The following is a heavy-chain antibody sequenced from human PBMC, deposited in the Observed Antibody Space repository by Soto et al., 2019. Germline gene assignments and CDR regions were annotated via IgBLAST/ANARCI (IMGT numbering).Heavy chain of an antibody. Sequence: ASVKVSCKASGYTFTDYYMPWVRQAPGQGLEWMGWINPNSGGTNYAQKFQGSVTITADKSTSTANMDLSSLRSGDTAVYYCSREGLREYYDAAGIFDYWGQGSLVTVSS. CDR1: GYTFTDYY. J-gene: IGHJ4*02. CDR2: INPNSGGT. D-gene: IGHD3-22*01. CDR3: SREGLREYYDAAGIFDY. V-gene: IGHV1-2*02.